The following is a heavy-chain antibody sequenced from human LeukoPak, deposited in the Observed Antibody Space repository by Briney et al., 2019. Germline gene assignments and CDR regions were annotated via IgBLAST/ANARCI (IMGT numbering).Heavy chain of an antibody. CDR2: ISSSSSYI. CDR1: GFTFSSYS. J-gene: IGHJ3*02. V-gene: IGHV3-21*01. D-gene: IGHD2-15*01. CDR3: ATEVGTPDIRSAFDI. Sequence: GGSPRLSCAASGFTFSSYSMNWVRQAPGKGLEWVSSISSSSSYIYYADSVKGRFTISRDNAKNSLYLQMNSLRAEDTAVYYCATEVGTPDIRSAFDIWGQGTMVTVSS.